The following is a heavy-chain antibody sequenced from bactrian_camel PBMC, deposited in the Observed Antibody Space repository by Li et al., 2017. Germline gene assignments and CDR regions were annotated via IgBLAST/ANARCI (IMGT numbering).Heavy chain of an antibody. D-gene: IGHD4*01. CDR3: ARATRPSPERRLRPEVYNY. V-gene: IGHV3S25*01. CDR2: INSGGATT. J-gene: IGHJ4*01. Sequence: QLVESGGGLVQPGGSLRLSCAASGFTFSDDWMNWVRQAPGKGLEWVSSINSGGATTYYTDSVKGRFTVTRDNATNTLYLQMNSLKPEETAMYYCARATRPSPERRLRPEVYNYWGQGTQVTVS. CDR1: GFTFSDDW.